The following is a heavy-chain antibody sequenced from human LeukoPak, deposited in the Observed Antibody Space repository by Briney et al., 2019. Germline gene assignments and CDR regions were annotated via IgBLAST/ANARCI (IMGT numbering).Heavy chain of an antibody. CDR2: ISSGAGTR. D-gene: IGHD2-2*01. CDR1: GFSFSSYE. J-gene: IGHJ5*02. Sequence: GGSLRLSCAASGFSFSSYEMNWVRQAPGKGLEWVSYISSGAGTRKYADSVKGRFTISRDNAKNSLYLQINSLRVEDTAVYYCAREDCSSTSCWFDPWGQGTLVAVSS. CDR3: AREDCSSTSCWFDP. V-gene: IGHV3-48*03.